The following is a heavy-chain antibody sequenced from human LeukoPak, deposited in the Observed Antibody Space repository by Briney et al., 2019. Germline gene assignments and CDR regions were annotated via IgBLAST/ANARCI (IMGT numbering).Heavy chain of an antibody. D-gene: IGHD3-9*01. V-gene: IGHV1-18*01. CDR2: ISAYNGNT. J-gene: IGHJ4*02. Sequence: ASVKVCCKASGYTFTSYGISWVRQAPGQGLEWMGWISAYNGNTNYAQKLQGRVTMTTDTSTSTAYMELRSLRSDDTAVYYCAKITGVSPHFDWLLLGQNNFDYWGQGTLVTVSS. CDR3: AKITGVSPHFDWLLLGQNNFDY. CDR1: GYTFTSYG.